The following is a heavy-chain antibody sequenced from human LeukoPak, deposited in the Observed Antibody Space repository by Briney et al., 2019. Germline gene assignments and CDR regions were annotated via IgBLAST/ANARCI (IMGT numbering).Heavy chain of an antibody. V-gene: IGHV4-34*01. D-gene: IGHD6-19*01. CDR1: GGSFSGYY. CDR2: INHSGST. J-gene: IGHJ4*02. CDR3: ARESYSSGWYNY. Sequence: PSETLSLTCAVYGGSFSGYYWSWIRQPPGKGLEWIGEINHSGSTNYNPSLKSRVTISVDTPKNQFSLKLSSVTAADTAVYYCARESYSSGWYNYWGQGTLVTVSS.